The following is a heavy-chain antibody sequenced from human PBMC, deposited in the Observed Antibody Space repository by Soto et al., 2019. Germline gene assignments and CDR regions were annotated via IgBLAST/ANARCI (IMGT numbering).Heavy chain of an antibody. CDR3: ARDRYYYDSSGYYFDY. CDR2: ITPMFGTP. D-gene: IGHD3-22*01. Sequence: ASVKVSCKASVGTFSRYTITCVRQAPGQGLEWMGGITPMFGTPNYAQKFQGRVTITADESTSTAYMELSSLRSEDTAMYYCARDRYYYDSSGYYFDYWGQGTLVTVSS. J-gene: IGHJ4*02. V-gene: IGHV1-69*13. CDR1: VGTFSRYT.